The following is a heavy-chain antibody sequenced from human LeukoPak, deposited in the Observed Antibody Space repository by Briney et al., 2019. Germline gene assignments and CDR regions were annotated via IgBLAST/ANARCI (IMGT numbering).Heavy chain of an antibody. CDR1: GFTFSSYA. CDR2: ISGSGGST. CDR3: AKEPAYCGGDCYSLIDY. V-gene: IGHV3-23*01. Sequence: PGGSLRLSCAASGFTFSSYAMSWVRQAPGKGLEWVSAISGSGGSTYYADSVKGRFTISRDNSKNTLYLQMNSLRAEDTAVYYCAKEPAYCGGDCYSLIDYWGQGTLVTVSS. D-gene: IGHD2-21*02. J-gene: IGHJ4*02.